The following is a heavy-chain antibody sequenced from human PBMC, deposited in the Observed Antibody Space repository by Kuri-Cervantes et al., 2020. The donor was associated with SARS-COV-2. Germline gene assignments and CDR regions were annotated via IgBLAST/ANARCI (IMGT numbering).Heavy chain of an antibody. CDR1: GFTVSSNY. CDR3: ARARGEYDFWSGYYPSYYYYYGMDV. V-gene: IGHV3-66*01. J-gene: IGHJ6*02. D-gene: IGHD3-3*01. Sequence: GESLKISCAASGFTVSSNYMSWVRQAPGKGLEWVSVIYSGGSTYYADSVKGRFTISRDNSKNTLYLQMNSLRAEDTAVYYCARARGEYDFWSGYYPSYYYYYGMDVWGQGTTVTASS. CDR2: IYSGGST.